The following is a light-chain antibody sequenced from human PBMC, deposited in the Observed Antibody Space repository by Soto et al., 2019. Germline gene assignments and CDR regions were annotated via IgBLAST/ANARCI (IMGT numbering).Light chain of an antibody. Sequence: EIMLTQSPATVSLSPGERATLFCRASQSVSSKLAWYQQKPGQAPRLLIYDASIRATGIPARFSGSGSGTDFTLTIGSLEPEDFALYYCQQRSNWPRITFGQGTRLEIK. CDR1: QSVSSK. CDR2: DAS. V-gene: IGKV3-11*01. J-gene: IGKJ5*01. CDR3: QQRSNWPRIT.